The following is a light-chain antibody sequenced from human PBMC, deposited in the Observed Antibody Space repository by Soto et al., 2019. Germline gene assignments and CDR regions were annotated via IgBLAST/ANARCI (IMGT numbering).Light chain of an antibody. CDR2: LGS. J-gene: IGKJ3*01. CDR3: MQARQTPCT. CDR1: QSLLHSNGYNY. V-gene: IGKV2-28*01. Sequence: DIVMTQSPLSLPVTPGEPASISCRSSQSLLHSNGYNYLDWYLQKPGQSPQLLIYLGSNRASGVPDRFSGSGSGTDFTLKISRVEAEDVGVYYCMQARQTPCTFGHGTKVDIK.